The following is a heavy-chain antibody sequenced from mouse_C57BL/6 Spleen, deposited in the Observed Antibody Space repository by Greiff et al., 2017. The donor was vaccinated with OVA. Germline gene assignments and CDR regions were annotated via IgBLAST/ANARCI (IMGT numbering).Heavy chain of an antibody. CDR3: ARAELLLWYFDV. CDR1: GFTFSDYY. D-gene: IGHD1-1*01. V-gene: IGHV5-16*01. CDR2: INYDGSST. Sequence: EVNVVESEGGLVQPGSSMKLSCTASGFTFSDYYMAWVRQVPEKGLEWVANINYDGSSTYYLDSLKSRFIISRDNAKNILYLQMSSLKSEDTATYYCARAELLLWYFDVWGTGTTVTVSS. J-gene: IGHJ1*03.